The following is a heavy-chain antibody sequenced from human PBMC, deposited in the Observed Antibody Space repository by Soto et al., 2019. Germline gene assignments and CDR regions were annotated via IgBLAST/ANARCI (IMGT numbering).Heavy chain of an antibody. CDR1: GYSFTSYW. V-gene: IGHV5-51*01. CDR3: ARQPSNGQWFL. CDR2: IYPGDSDI. Sequence: XESLKISCKGSGYSFTSYWIGWVRQMPGKGLEWMAIIYPGDSDISYSPSFQGQVTISVDKSISTAYLQWSSLKASDTAMYYCARQPSNGQWFLWGQGTTVTVSS. J-gene: IGHJ6*02. D-gene: IGHD3-22*01.